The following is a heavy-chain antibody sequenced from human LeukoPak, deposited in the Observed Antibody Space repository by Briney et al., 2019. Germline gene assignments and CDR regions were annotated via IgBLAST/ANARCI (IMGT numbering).Heavy chain of an antibody. CDR1: GFTFSSYW. D-gene: IGHD3-22*01. CDR3: ARVSTYYYDSSGPDAFDI. V-gene: IGHV3-7*01. CDR2: IKQDGSEK. J-gene: IGHJ3*02. Sequence: GGSLRLSCAASGFTFSSYWMSWVRQAPGKGLEWVANIKQDGSEKYYVDSVKGRFTISRDNAKNSLYLQMNSLRAEDTAVYYCARVSTYYYDSSGPDAFDIWGQGTIVTVSS.